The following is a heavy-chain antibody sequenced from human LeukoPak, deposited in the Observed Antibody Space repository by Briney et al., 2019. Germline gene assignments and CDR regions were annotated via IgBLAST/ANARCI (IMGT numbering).Heavy chain of an antibody. Sequence: SETLSLTCTVSGGSISSYYWNWIRQPAGEGLEWIGRIYGSGNTNYNPSLKSRVTISVDKSRNQFSLKLTSVTAADTAVYYCARDSYGSGSYYPYYFDYWGQGTLVTVSS. J-gene: IGHJ4*02. V-gene: IGHV4-4*07. CDR3: ARDSYGSGSYYPYYFDY. D-gene: IGHD3-10*01. CDR1: GGSISSYY. CDR2: IYGSGNT.